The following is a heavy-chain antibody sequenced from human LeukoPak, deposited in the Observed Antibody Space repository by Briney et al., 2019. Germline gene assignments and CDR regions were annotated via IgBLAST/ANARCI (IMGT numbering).Heavy chain of an antibody. Sequence: GGSLRLSCSASGFTLSNYAMYWVRQPPGKGLKCVSGISRIGGDTYYADSVKGRFTISRDNSKNTLYLQMSSLRPEDTAMYYCVKAPLPGAGPIEIWGQATMVTVSS. CDR1: GFTLSNYA. CDR2: ISRIGGDT. CDR3: VKAPLPGAGPIEI. D-gene: IGHD7-27*01. V-gene: IGHV3-64D*06. J-gene: IGHJ3*02.